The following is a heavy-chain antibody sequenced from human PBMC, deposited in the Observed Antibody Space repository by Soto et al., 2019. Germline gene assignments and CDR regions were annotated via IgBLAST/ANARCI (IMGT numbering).Heavy chain of an antibody. J-gene: IGHJ4*02. CDR3: ARDSSGYISFDY. CDR2: ISSSSSYI. Sequence: EVQLVESGGGLVKPGGSLRLSCAASGFTFSSYSMNWVRQAPGKGLEWVLSISSSSSYIYYADSVKGRFTISRDNAKNSLYLQMNSLRAEDTAVYYCARDSSGYISFDYWGQGTLVTVSS. CDR1: GFTFSSYS. D-gene: IGHD3-22*01. V-gene: IGHV3-21*01.